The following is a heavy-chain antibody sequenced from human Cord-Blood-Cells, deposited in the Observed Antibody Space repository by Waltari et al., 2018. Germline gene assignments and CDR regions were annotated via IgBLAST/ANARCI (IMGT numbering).Heavy chain of an antibody. D-gene: IGHD1-26*01. CDR2: IYHSGST. CDR3: ARVGSGSYESRSGFDY. J-gene: IGHJ4*02. V-gene: IGHV4-38-2*01. Sequence: QVQLQESGPGLVKPSETLSLTCAVSGYSISSGYYWGWLRQPPGKGLEWIGSIYHSGSTYYNPSLKSRVTISVDTSKNQFSLKLSSVTAADTAVYYCARVGSGSYESRSGFDYWGQGTLVTVSS. CDR1: GYSISSGYY.